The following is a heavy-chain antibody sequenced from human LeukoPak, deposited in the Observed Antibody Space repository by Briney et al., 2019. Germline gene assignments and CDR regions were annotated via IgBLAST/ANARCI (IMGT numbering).Heavy chain of an antibody. CDR3: TADYYDSTGYHDF. D-gene: IGHD3-22*01. CDR2: IKSKPDGGTT. J-gene: IGHJ4*02. Sequence: GGSLRLSCAASRFTFNNAWMSWVRQAPGKGLEWVGRIKSKPDGGTTDYAAPVKGRFTISTVDSKNTVYLQMNSLKTEDTAVYCFTADYYDSTGYHDFWGQGTLVTVSS. V-gene: IGHV3-15*01. CDR1: RFTFNNAW.